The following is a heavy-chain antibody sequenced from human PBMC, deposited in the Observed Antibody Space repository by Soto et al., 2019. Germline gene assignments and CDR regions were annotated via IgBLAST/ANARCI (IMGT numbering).Heavy chain of an antibody. CDR3: ARAVVTANPYSYYGMDV. CDR2: IYPGDSDT. D-gene: IGHD2-21*02. Sequence: YSRKNSCKGSGYRFTSYWSGCLRQMPGKGLEWMGIIYPGDSDTRYSPSFQGQVTISADKSISTAYLQWSSLKASDTAMYYCARAVVTANPYSYYGMDVWGQGTTVTVSS. CDR1: GYRFTSYW. J-gene: IGHJ6*02. V-gene: IGHV5-51*01.